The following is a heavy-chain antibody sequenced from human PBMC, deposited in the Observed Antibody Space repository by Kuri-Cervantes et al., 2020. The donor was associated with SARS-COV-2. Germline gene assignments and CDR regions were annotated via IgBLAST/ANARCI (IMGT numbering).Heavy chain of an antibody. V-gene: IGHV1-69*11. CDR3: AREGGRYNWNFRVFG. CDR1: GGTFSSYA. D-gene: IGHD1-7*01. J-gene: IGHJ4*02. Sequence: SVKVSCKASGGTFSSYAISWVRQAPGQGLEWMGRIIGMTGTVHYAQNFKDRVTITADASTSTAYMELSRLRSEDMAVYCCAREGGRYNWNFRVFGWGQGTVVTVSS. CDR2: IIGMTGTV.